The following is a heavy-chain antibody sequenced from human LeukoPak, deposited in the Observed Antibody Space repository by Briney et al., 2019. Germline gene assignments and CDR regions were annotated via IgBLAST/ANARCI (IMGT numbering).Heavy chain of an antibody. CDR1: GYTFTNYD. CDR2: MNPNTGNT. Sequence: ASVKVSCKASGYTFTNYDINWVRQATGQGLEWMGWMNPNTGNTVYAQKFQGRVTITRNISISTAYMELSSLRSEDTAVYYCARTYYFGSGPGYYYMDVWGKGTTVTVSS. V-gene: IGHV1-8*03. J-gene: IGHJ6*03. CDR3: ARTYYFGSGPGYYYMDV. D-gene: IGHD3-10*01.